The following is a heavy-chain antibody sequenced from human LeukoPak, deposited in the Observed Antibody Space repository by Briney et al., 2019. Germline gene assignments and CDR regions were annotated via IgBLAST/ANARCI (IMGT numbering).Heavy chain of an antibody. CDR2: IYSGGST. Sequence: GGSLRLSCAAPGFTFSSYAMSWVRQAPGKGLEWVSVIYSGGSTYYADSVKGRFTISRDNSKNTLYLQMNSLRAEDTAVYYCARDRVMEGSIDPWGQGTLVTVSS. CDR3: ARDRVMEGSIDP. J-gene: IGHJ5*02. CDR1: GFTFSSYA. D-gene: IGHD3-10*01. V-gene: IGHV3-66*01.